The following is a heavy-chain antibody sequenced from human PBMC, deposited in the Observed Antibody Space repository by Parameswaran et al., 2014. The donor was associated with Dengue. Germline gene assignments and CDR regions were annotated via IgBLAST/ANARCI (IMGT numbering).Heavy chain of an antibody. J-gene: IGHJ6*03. V-gene: IGHV1-3*01. D-gene: IGHD6-13*01. CDR2: INADKGNT. CDR3: ARDRGAAAFYMDV. Sequence: VRQAPGQRLEWMGWINADKGNTKYSQKFQDRVTITRDSSAGTAYMELSSLRSEDTAVYYCARDRGAAAFYMDVWGKGTTVTVSS.